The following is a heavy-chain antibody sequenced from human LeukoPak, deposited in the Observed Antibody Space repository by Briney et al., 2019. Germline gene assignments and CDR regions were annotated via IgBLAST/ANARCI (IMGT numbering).Heavy chain of an antibody. Sequence: SETLSLTCTVSGGSISSSSYYWGWIRQPPGKGLEWIGSIYYSGSTYYNPSLKSRVTISVDTSKNQFSLKLSSVTAADTAVYYCARQIYSGYDSDSGWYRDYWGQGTLVTVSS. D-gene: IGHD5-12*01. CDR3: ARQIYSGYDSDSGWYRDY. J-gene: IGHJ4*02. V-gene: IGHV4-39*01. CDR2: IYYSGST. CDR1: GGSISSSSYY.